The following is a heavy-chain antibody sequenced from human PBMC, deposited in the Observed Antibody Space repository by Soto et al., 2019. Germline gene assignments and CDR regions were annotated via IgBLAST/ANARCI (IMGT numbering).Heavy chain of an antibody. Sequence: QVQLQESGPGLVKPSQTLSLTCTVSGGSISSGGYYWSWIRQHPGKGLEWIGYSNYSGRTYYNPSLQGRVTISVDTSKNQFSLKLSSVTAADTAVYYCARDRIEAAGIYYYYYMDFWGKGTTVTVSS. D-gene: IGHD6-13*01. CDR2: SNYSGRT. CDR3: ARDRIEAAGIYYYYYMDF. CDR1: GGSISSGGYY. J-gene: IGHJ6*03. V-gene: IGHV4-31*03.